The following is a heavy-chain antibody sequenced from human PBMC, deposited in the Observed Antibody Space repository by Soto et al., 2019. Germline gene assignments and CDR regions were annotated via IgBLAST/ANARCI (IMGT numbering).Heavy chain of an antibody. D-gene: IGHD4-17*01. CDR1: GFTFSSYA. CDR3: ARAGYGEHFDY. Sequence: QVQLVESGGGVDQPGRSLRLSCAASGFTFSSYAMHWVRQAPGKGLEWVAVISYDGSNKYYADSVKGRFTISRDNSKNTLYPQMNSLRAEDTAVYYCARAGYGEHFDYWGQGTLVTVSS. CDR2: ISYDGSNK. V-gene: IGHV3-30-3*01. J-gene: IGHJ4*02.